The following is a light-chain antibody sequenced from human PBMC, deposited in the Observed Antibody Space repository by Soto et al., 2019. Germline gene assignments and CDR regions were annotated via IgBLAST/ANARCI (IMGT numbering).Light chain of an antibody. Sequence: DIQMTQSPSSLSASVGDRVTITFLASQGIRNDLGWFQQKPGKAPKRLIYSASTLQSGVSSRFSGSGSGTEFTLTINNLQPEDFATYYCLQHNTYPLTFGQGTKVDIK. CDR2: SAS. CDR1: QGIRND. V-gene: IGKV1-17*02. CDR3: LQHNTYPLT. J-gene: IGKJ1*01.